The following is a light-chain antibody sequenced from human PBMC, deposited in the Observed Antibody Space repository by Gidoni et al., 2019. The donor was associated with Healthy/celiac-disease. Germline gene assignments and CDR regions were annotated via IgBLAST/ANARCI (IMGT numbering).Light chain of an antibody. V-gene: IGKV3-15*01. Sequence: EIVMTPPPATLSVSPGERATLSCRARQSVSSNLAWDQQKPGQAPRLLIYGATARATGIPDRFSGSGSGTEFTLTISSLQSEDFAVYYCQQYNNWRRTFGQGTKVEIK. J-gene: IGKJ1*01. CDR2: GAT. CDR3: QQYNNWRRT. CDR1: QSVSSN.